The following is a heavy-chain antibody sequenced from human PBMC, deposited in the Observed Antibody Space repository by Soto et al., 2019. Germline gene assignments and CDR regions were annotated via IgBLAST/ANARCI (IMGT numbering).Heavy chain of an antibody. CDR1: GDTFSSYI. D-gene: IGHD2-21*02. Sequence: QVQLVQSGAEVKKPGSSVRVSCRSSGDTFSSYIVNWLRLAPGRGLEWMGRVIPVLTTTDYAQNFRGRVTISADRSTNTVYLDLRSLRADNTVFYYCARRRYCGYDCYHKHYYGMDVWGEGSLVTVAS. CDR3: ARRRYCGYDCYHKHYYGMDV. J-gene: IGHJ6*04. CDR2: VIPVLTTT. V-gene: IGHV1-69*08.